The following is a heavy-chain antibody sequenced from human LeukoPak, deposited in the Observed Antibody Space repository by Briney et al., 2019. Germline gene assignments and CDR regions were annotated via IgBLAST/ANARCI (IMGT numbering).Heavy chain of an antibody. CDR3: ARAAAGTTFGWFDP. Sequence: ASVKVSCKASGYTFTSYGNSWVRQAPGQGLEWMGRIIPILGIANYAQKFQGRVTITADKSTSTAYMELSSLRSEDTAVYYCARAAAGTTFGWFDPWGQGTLVTVSS. CDR1: GYTFTSYG. V-gene: IGHV1-69*04. CDR2: IIPILGIA. J-gene: IGHJ5*02. D-gene: IGHD6-13*01.